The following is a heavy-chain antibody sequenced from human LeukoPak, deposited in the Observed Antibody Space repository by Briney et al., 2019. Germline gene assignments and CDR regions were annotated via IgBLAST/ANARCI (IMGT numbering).Heavy chain of an antibody. CDR2: ISSSSSYI. CDR3: AKPVSVAGYHDAFDI. V-gene: IGHV3-21*01. Sequence: PGGSLRLSCAASGFSFTFYSMNWVRQAPGKGLEWVSSISSSSSYIYYADSVKGRFTISRDNSKNTLYLQMNSLRAEDTAVYYCAKPVSVAGYHDAFDIWGQGTMVTVSS. CDR1: GFSFTFYS. J-gene: IGHJ3*02. D-gene: IGHD6-19*01.